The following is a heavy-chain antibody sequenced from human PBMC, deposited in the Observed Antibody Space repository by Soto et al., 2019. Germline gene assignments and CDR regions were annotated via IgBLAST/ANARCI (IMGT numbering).Heavy chain of an antibody. CDR3: ARDSAEPERGYSYGYLNYYGMDV. V-gene: IGHV1-69*06. J-gene: IGHJ6*02. D-gene: IGHD5-18*01. CDR2: IIPIFGTA. CDR1: GGTFSSYA. Sequence: GASVKVSCKASGGTFSSYAISWVRQAPGQGLEWMGGIIPIFGTANYAQKFQGRVTITADKSTSTAYMELSSLRSEDTAVYYCARDSAEPERGYSYGYLNYYGMDVWGQGTTVTVSS.